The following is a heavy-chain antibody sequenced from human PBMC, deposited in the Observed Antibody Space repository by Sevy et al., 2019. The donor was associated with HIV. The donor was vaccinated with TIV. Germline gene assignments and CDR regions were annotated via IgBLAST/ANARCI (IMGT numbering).Heavy chain of an antibody. CDR3: GTSSHKWGEGGFDI. V-gene: IGHV3-53*01. CDR2: INKDDRT. CDR1: GFVVSDNH. Sequence: GGSLRLSCAASGFVVSDNHMNWVRQAPGKGLEWVSVINKDDRTFYIDSVKGRFTISRDNSRNILYLQMNGLRAEDTAIYYCGTSSHKWGEGGFDIWGQGTMVTVSS. J-gene: IGHJ3*02. D-gene: IGHD1-26*01.